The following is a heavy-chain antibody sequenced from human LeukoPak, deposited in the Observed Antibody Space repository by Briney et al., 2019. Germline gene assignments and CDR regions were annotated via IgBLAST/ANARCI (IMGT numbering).Heavy chain of an antibody. D-gene: IGHD6-19*01. V-gene: IGHV3-43*02. CDR2: ISGDGGST. CDR3: AKDLFSGAVATPYFYYYGMDV. Sequence: GGSLRLSCAASGFTFDDYAMHWVRQAPGKGLEWVSLISGDGGSTYFADSVKRRFTISRDNSKNSLYLQMNSLRTEDTALYYCAKDLFSGAVATPYFYYYGMDVWGQGTTVTVSS. CDR1: GFTFDDYA. J-gene: IGHJ6*02.